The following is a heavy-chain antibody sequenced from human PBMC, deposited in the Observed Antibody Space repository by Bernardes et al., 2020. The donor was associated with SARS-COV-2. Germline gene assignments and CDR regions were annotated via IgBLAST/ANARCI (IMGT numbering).Heavy chain of an antibody. CDR2: INPNSGGT. CDR1: GYTFTGYY. V-gene: IGHV1-2*02. D-gene: IGHD3-22*01. CDR3: AQTYYYDSSGYPKGAFDI. J-gene: IGHJ3*02. Sequence: ASVKVSCKASGYTFTGYYMHWVRQAPGQGLEWMGWINPNSGGTNYAQKFQGRVTMTRDTSISTAYMELSRLRSDDTAVYYCAQTYYYDSSGYPKGAFDIWGQGTMVTVSS.